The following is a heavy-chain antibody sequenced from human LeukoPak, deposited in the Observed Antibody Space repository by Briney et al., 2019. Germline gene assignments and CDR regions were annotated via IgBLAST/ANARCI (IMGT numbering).Heavy chain of an antibody. J-gene: IGHJ6*02. D-gene: IGHD3-9*01. CDR2: IYYSGST. CDR3: ARLGTDDILTGYYNGPNYYYYYGMDV. V-gene: IGHV4-30-4*07. Sequence: SQTLSLTCAVSGGSINSGSYSWNWIRQPPGKGLEWIGYIYYSGSTNYNPSLKSRVTISVDTSKNQFSLKLSSVTAADTAVYYCARLGTDDILTGYYNGPNYYYYYGMDVWGQGTTVTVSS. CDR1: GGSINSGSYS.